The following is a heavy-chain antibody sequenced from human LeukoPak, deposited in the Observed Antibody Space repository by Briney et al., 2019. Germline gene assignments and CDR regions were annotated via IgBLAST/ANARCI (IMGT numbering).Heavy chain of an antibody. D-gene: IGHD4-23*01. V-gene: IGHV3-53*01. CDR3: ARRAGGYSHPYDY. J-gene: IGHJ4*02. CDR2: IYSGGST. CDR1: GFTVSTNY. Sequence: GGSLRRSCVVSGFTVSTNYMSWVRQAPGKGLEWVSLIYSGGSTYYADSVKGRFTISRDNSKNTLYLQMNSLRAEDTAVYYCARRAGGYSHPYDYWGQGTLVTVSS.